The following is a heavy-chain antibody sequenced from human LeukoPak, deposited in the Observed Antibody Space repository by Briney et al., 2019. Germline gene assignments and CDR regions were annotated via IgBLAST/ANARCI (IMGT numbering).Heavy chain of an antibody. V-gene: IGHV3-53*01. D-gene: IGHD2-21*01. J-gene: IGHJ5*02. CDR2: IYSGGST. CDR3: AREVCGGDCPNWFDP. Sequence: GGSLRLSCAASGFTVSSNYMSWVRQALGKGLEWVSVIYSGGSTYYADSVKGRFTISRDNSKNTLYLQMNSLRAEDTAVYYCAREVCGGDCPNWFDPWGQGTLVTVSS. CDR1: GFTVSSNY.